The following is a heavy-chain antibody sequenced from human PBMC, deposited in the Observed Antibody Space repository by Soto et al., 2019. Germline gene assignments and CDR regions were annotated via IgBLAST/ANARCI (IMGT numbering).Heavy chain of an antibody. D-gene: IGHD3-3*01. J-gene: IGHJ4*02. V-gene: IGHV3-64D*06. CDR2: ISSNGGST. CDR3: VTYYDFWSGYHHY. CDR1: GFTFSSYA. Sequence: GGSLRLSCSASGFTFSSYAMHWVRQAPGKGLEYVSAISSNGGSTYYADSVKGRFTTSRDNSKNTLYLQMSSLRAEDTAVYYCVTYYDFWSGYHHYWGQGTLVTVSS.